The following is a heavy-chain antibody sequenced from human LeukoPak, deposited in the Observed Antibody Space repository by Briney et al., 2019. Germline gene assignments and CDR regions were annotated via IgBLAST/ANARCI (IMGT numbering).Heavy chain of an antibody. CDR2: ITSNGGST. CDR1: GFTFSSYA. CDR3: ARGALKSFGEYFDY. J-gene: IGHJ4*02. D-gene: IGHD3-10*01. Sequence: GGSLRLSCAASGFTFSSYAMHWVRQAPGKGLEYVAAITSNGGSTYYANSVKGRFTISRDNSENTLYLQMGSLRDADMAVYYCARGALKSFGEYFDYWGQGTLVTVSS. V-gene: IGHV3-64*01.